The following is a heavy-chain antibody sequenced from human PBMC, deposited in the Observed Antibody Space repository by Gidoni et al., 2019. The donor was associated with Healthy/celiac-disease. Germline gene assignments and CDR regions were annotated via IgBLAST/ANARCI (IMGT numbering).Heavy chain of an antibody. Sequence: QVQLQQCGAGLLKPSETLSLTCAVYGGSFSGYYWRWIRQPPGKGLEWIGEINHSGSTNYNPSLKSRVNISVDTSKNPFSLKLSSVTAADTAVYYCARGIPASRIAVAGIGPKYYYMDVWGKGTTVTVSS. D-gene: IGHD6-19*01. CDR3: ARGIPASRIAVAGIGPKYYYMDV. CDR1: GGSFSGYY. J-gene: IGHJ6*03. CDR2: INHSGST. V-gene: IGHV4-34*01.